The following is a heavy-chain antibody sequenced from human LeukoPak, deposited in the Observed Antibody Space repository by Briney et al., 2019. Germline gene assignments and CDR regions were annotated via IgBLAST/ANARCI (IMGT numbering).Heavy chain of an antibody. CDR1: GFTVSSNY. V-gene: IGHV3-53*01. CDR2: IYSGGST. Sequence: GGSLRLSCAAPGFTVSSNYMTWVRQAPGQGLEWVSVIYSGGSTYYADSVKGRFTISRDNSKNTLDLQMNSLRAEDTAIYYCARVSGSYYPLDYWGQGTLVTVSS. J-gene: IGHJ4*02. D-gene: IGHD3-22*01. CDR3: ARVSGSYYPLDY.